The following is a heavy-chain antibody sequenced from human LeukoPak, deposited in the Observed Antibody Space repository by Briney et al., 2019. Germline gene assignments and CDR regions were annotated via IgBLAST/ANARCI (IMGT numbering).Heavy chain of an antibody. D-gene: IGHD3-3*01. CDR3: TRLNLEGVVYYFDY. CDR1: GFTFGDYA. Sequence: GGSLRLSCTASGFTFGDYAMSWVRQAPGKGLEWVGFIRFKAYGGTTEYAASVKGRFTISRDDSKSIAYLQMDGLKIGDTAVYYCTRLNLEGVVYYFDYWGQGTLVTVSS. V-gene: IGHV3-49*04. CDR2: IRFKAYGGTT. J-gene: IGHJ4*02.